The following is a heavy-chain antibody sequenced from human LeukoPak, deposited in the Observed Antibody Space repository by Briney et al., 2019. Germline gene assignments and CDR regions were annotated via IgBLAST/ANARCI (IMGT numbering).Heavy chain of an antibody. CDR2: INHSGST. D-gene: IGHD2-2*01. CDR1: GGSFSGYY. J-gene: IGHJ4*02. Sequence: SETLSLTCAVYGGSFSGYYWSWIRQPPGKGLEWIGGINHSGSTNYNPSLKSRVTISVDTSKNQFSLKLSSVTAADTAVYYCARANRHRGAAVVPAASGYWGQGTLVTVSS. CDR3: ARANRHRGAAVVPAASGY. V-gene: IGHV4-34*01.